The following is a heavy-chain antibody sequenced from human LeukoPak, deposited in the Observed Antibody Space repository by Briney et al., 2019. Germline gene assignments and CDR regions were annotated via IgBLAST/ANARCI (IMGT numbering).Heavy chain of an antibody. CDR1: GFTFSSYG. CDR3: AKDLRDYRYYFDY. V-gene: IGHV3-33*06. CDR2: IWYDGSNK. D-gene: IGHD4-17*01. J-gene: IGHJ4*02. Sequence: GRSLRLSCAASGFTFSSYGMHWVRQAPGKGLEGVAVIWYDGSNKYYADSVKGRFTISRDNSKNTLYLQMNSLRAEDTAVYYCAKDLRDYRYYFDYWGQGTLVTVSS.